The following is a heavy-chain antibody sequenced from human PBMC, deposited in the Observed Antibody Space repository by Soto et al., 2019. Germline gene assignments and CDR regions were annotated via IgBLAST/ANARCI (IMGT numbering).Heavy chain of an antibody. J-gene: IGHJ6*02. CDR3: ARDSGGNSENYYGLDV. CDR1: GVSVSSGDYY. Sequence: QVQLQESGPGLVKPSQTLSLSCNVYGVSVSSGDYYWSWIRQHAGGGLEWIGYIDRSGSTYYRPSLRGRVIMSVDTSPNQISLRLLSVTAADTAMYYCARDSGGNSENYYGLDVWGHGTTVTVSS. D-gene: IGHD1-1*01. CDR2: IDRSGST. V-gene: IGHV4-31*03.